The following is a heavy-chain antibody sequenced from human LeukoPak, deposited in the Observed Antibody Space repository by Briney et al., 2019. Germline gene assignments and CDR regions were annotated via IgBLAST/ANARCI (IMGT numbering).Heavy chain of an antibody. CDR1: GLSFSTSW. J-gene: IGHJ4*02. CDR2: INPDESEK. Sequence: GGSLRLSCAVSGLSFSTSWMDWVRQAPGKGLEWVASINPDESEKYSAGSVKGRFTISRDNAKNSLFLQMENLRVEDTAMYYCARDGPSVGATIDYWGQGTLVTVSS. CDR3: ARDGPSVGATIDY. D-gene: IGHD1-26*01. V-gene: IGHV3-7*01.